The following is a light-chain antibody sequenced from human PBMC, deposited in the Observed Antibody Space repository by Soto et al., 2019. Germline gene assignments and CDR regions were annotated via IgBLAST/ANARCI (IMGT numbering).Light chain of an antibody. Sequence: EVVMTQSPATLSVSPGERATLSCRASQSIGTNLAWYQHKPGQAPRLLIYGASTRATGIPARFSGSGSGTDLALTISSLQSEDFAFYYCQQYHNWVTFGGGTKVEI. CDR3: QQYHNWVT. V-gene: IGKV3-15*01. CDR2: GAS. J-gene: IGKJ4*01. CDR1: QSIGTN.